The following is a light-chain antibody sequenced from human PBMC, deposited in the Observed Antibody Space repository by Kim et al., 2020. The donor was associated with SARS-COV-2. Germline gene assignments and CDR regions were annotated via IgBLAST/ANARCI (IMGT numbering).Light chain of an antibody. CDR2: AAS. V-gene: IGKV1-27*01. Sequence: ASVGDRVTITCRASQDISNYLAWFQLKPGKAPKLLIYAASGLQPGVPSRFSGSGSGTDFTLTVTSLQPEDVATYYCQKCDSAPWTFGQGTKVEIK. J-gene: IGKJ1*01. CDR3: QKCDSAPWT. CDR1: QDISNY.